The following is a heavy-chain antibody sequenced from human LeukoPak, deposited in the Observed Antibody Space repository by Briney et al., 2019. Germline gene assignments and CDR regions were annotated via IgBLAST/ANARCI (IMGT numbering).Heavy chain of an antibody. CDR2: ISTSGNT. CDR1: GGSINVFY. V-gene: IGHV4-4*07. J-gene: IGHJ6*03. D-gene: IGHD3-16*01. CDR3: AAGGGDYYYYMDV. Sequence: SETLSLTCTVSGGSINVFYWSWIRQPAGKGLQWIGRISTSGNTDYNPSLKSRVTMSVDTSKNQFSLKLSSVTAADTAVYYCAAGGGDYYYYMDVWGKGTTVTISS.